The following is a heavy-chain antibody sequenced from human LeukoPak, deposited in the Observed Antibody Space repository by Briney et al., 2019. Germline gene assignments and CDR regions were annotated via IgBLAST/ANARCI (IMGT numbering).Heavy chain of an antibody. D-gene: IGHD2-2*01. Sequence: ASVTVSCKVSGYTLAELSMHWVRQAPGKGLEWMGGFDPEDGETIYAQKFQGRVTMTEDTSTDTAYMELSSLRSEDTAVYYCATVGYCSSTSCYSAFDIWGQGTMVTVSS. CDR1: GYTLAELS. V-gene: IGHV1-24*01. J-gene: IGHJ3*02. CDR2: FDPEDGET. CDR3: ATVGYCSSTSCYSAFDI.